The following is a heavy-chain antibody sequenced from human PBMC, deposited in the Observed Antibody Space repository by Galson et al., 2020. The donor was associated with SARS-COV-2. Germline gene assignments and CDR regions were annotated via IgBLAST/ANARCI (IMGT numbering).Heavy chain of an antibody. Sequence: GSLRLSCAASGFTVNSDYMTWVRQAPGKGLEWISVLFIGGGANYADSVKGRFTTSRDNSKNTLFLQMNSLRVDDTAVYYCATPGGADWGQGTLVTVSS. CDR1: GFTVNSDY. CDR2: LFIGGGA. CDR3: ATPGGAD. D-gene: IGHD3-10*01. V-gene: IGHV3-53*01. J-gene: IGHJ4*02.